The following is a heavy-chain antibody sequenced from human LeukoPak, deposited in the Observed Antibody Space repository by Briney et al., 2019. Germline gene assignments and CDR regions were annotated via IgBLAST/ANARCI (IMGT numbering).Heavy chain of an antibody. CDR3: GKEQATVTTAYAFDI. CDR1: GFSFSSYA. Sequence: GGSLRLSCAPSGFSFSSYAMSWVRQAPGKGLEWVSAISGSGGSTYYADSVKGRFTISRDNSKNTLYLQMNSLKAEDKAVNYCGKEQATVTTAYAFDIWGQGTMVTVSS. D-gene: IGHD4-17*01. V-gene: IGHV3-23*01. CDR2: ISGSGGST. J-gene: IGHJ3*02.